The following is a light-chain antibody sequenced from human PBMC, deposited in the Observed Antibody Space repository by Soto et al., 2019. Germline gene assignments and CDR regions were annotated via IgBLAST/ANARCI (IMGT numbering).Light chain of an antibody. CDR1: QSIRTN. V-gene: IGKV3-15*01. Sequence: EIGLTQSPATLSVSAGGTVTLSCRASQSIRTNVAWSQQIPGQAPRLLVYGASTRATGVPARFSGSGSGIEFTLTISSLQSEDSAFYYCQQYFNWPLTWTFGPGTKVQIK. J-gene: IGKJ1*01. CDR3: QQYFNWPLTWT. CDR2: GAS.